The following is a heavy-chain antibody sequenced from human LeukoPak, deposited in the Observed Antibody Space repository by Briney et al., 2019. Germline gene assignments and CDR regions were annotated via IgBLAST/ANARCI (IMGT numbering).Heavy chain of an antibody. CDR2: INPSGGST. J-gene: IGHJ3*02. Sequence: ASVKVSCKASGYTFTSYYMHWVRQAPGQGLEWMGIINPSGGSTSYAQKFQGRVTMTRDMSTSTVYMELSSLRSEDTAVYYCARDPQRPGIAAAGAFDIWGQGTMVTVSS. CDR1: GYTFTSYY. CDR3: ARDPQRPGIAAAGAFDI. D-gene: IGHD6-13*01. V-gene: IGHV1-46*01.